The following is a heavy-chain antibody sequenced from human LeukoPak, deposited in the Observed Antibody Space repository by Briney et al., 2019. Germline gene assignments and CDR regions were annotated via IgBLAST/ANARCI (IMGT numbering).Heavy chain of an antibody. J-gene: IGHJ6*02. CDR3: ARAMTTVTVYYYYYYGMDV. CDR1: GFTFSSYS. D-gene: IGHD4-17*01. CDR2: ISSSSTI. Sequence: GGSLRLSCAASGFTFSSYSMNWVGQAPGKGLEWVSYISSSSTIYYADSVKGRFTISRDNAKNSLYLQMNSLRAEDTAVYYCARAMTTVTVYYYYYYGMDVWGQGTTVTVSS. V-gene: IGHV3-48*04.